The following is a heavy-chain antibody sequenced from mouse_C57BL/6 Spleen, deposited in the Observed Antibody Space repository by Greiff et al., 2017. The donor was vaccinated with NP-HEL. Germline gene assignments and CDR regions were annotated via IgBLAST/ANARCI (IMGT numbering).Heavy chain of an antibody. Sequence: EVKLVESGGGLVKPGGSLKLSCAASGFTFSSYTMSWVRQTPEKRLEWVATISGGGGNTYYPDSVKGRFTISRDNAKNTLYLQMSSLRSEDTALYYCARQENDYDGFDYWGQGTTLTVSS. CDR3: ARQENDYDGFDY. J-gene: IGHJ2*01. V-gene: IGHV5-9*01. D-gene: IGHD2-4*01. CDR2: ISGGGGNT. CDR1: GFTFSSYT.